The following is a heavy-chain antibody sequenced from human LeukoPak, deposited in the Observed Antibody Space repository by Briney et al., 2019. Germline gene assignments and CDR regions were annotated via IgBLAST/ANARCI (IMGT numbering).Heavy chain of an antibody. CDR2: ISGSGGST. Sequence: GGSLSLSCAAPGFTFSSYALSWVRQAPGKGLDWVSAISGSGGSTYYADSVKGRFTISRDNSKNTLYLQMNSLRAEDTAVYYWAPLTGGYYFDCWGQGTLVTVSS. V-gene: IGHV3-23*01. D-gene: IGHD1-26*01. CDR3: APLTGGYYFDC. CDR1: GFTFSSYA. J-gene: IGHJ4*02.